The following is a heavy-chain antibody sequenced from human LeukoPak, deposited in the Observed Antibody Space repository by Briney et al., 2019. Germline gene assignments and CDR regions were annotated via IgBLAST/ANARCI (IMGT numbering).Heavy chain of an antibody. CDR3: ARCMVLSQGWCNWFDP. J-gene: IGHJ5*02. V-gene: IGHV3-23*01. CDR1: GFDLTTYA. D-gene: IGHD6-13*01. CDR2: IRIGGGGT. Sequence: PGGSLRLSRAASGFDLTTYAMTWVRQAPAKGLEWVSSIRIGGGGTYYADSVKGRFTISRDNSENTLHLQMNNLRVEDTARYFCARCMVLSQGWCNWFDPWGQGTLVTVSS.